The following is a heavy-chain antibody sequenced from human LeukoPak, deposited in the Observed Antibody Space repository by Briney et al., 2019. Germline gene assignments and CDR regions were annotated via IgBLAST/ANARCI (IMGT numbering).Heavy chain of an antibody. V-gene: IGHV3-11*06. J-gene: IGHJ4*02. Sequence: PGGSLRLSCAASGFTFSDYYMSWIRQAPGKGLEWVSYISSSSSYTNYADSVKGRFTISRDNAKNSLYLQMNSLRAEDTAVYYCVRKGYSGYERPFDYWGQGIRVTVSS. CDR1: GFTFSDYY. CDR2: ISSSSSYT. CDR3: VRKGYSGYERPFDY. D-gene: IGHD5-12*01.